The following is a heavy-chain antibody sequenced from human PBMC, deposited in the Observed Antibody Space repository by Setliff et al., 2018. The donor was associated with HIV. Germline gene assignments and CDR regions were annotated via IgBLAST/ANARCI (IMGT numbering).Heavy chain of an antibody. CDR2: IGSYSGDT. D-gene: IGHD2-2*01. Sequence: ASVKVSCKASGYTLINYGVSWVRQAPGQGLEWMGWIGSYSGDTIYAQKFQDRLTMTTDTSTTTASMELRSLRSDDTAVYYCVRGHCNSDKCWYTWFDPWGQGTLATVSS. V-gene: IGHV1-18*01. CDR1: GYTLINYG. J-gene: IGHJ5*02. CDR3: VRGHCNSDKCWYTWFDP.